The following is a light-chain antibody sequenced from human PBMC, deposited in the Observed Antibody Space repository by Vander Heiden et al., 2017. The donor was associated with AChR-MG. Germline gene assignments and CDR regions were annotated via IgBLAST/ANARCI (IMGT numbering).Light chain of an antibody. J-gene: IGKJ1*01. V-gene: IGKV3-15*01. CDR3: QQYNSSPRM. CDR1: QSVGSD. CDR2: GAS. Sequence: EIVMTQSPDTLSVSPGERVTLSCRASQSVGSDLAWYQQKPGQIPRLLIYGASTRATGIPARFSGSGSGSEFTLTISSLQSEDFATYYCQQYNSSPRMFGQGTRVEI.